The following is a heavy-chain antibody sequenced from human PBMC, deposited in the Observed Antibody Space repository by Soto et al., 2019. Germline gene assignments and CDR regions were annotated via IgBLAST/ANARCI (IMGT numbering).Heavy chain of an antibody. CDR1: GGSISSGGYY. CDR2: IYYSGST. D-gene: IGHD5-18*01. V-gene: IGHV4-31*03. J-gene: IGHJ4*02. CDR3: ARVSTAMVLHDY. Sequence: LSLTCTVSGGSISSGGYYWSWIRQHPGKGLEWIAYIYYSGSTYYNPSLQSRITISVDTSKNQFSLKLSSVTAADTAVYYCARVSTAMVLHDYWGQGTLVTVSS.